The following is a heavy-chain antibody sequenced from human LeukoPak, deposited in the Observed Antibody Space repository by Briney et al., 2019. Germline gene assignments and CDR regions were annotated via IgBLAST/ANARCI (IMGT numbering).Heavy chain of an antibody. V-gene: IGHV4-59*12. D-gene: IGHD1-26*01. CDR1: GASISSYY. J-gene: IGHJ4*02. Sequence: SETLSLTYTVSGASISSYYWSWIRQPPGKGVEWIGYIYHSGSTVYRPSLKSRVTISVDTSKNQFSLKLSSVTAADTAVYYCARDLGHSGSYYGYWGQGTLVTVSS. CDR3: ARDLGHSGSYYGY. CDR2: IYHSGST.